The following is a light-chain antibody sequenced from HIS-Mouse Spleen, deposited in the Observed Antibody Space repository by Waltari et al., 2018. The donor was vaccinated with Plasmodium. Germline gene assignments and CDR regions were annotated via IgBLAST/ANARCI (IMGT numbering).Light chain of an antibody. CDR3: QQYNNWSFT. CDR1: QSVSSN. Sequence: DIVMTQSPATLSVSPGERATLSCRASQSVSSNLAWYQQKPGQAPRLLIYGASTRATGIPARFSGSGSGTEFTLTISSLQSEDLAVYYCQQYNNWSFTFGPGTKVDIK. CDR2: GAS. J-gene: IGKJ3*01. V-gene: IGKV3-15*01.